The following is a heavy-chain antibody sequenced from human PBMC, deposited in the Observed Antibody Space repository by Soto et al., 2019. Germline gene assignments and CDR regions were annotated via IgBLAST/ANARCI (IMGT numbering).Heavy chain of an antibody. J-gene: IGHJ5*02. CDR1: GYTFTSSY. V-gene: IGHV1-46*01. Sequence: QVQLVQSGAEVKKPGASVKVSCKASGYTFTSSYMHWVRQAPGQGLEWMGIINPSGGSTSYAQKFQGRVTMTRDTSTSTVYMELSSLRSEDTAVYYCARVGYSREFDPWGQGTLVTVSS. CDR2: INPSGGST. D-gene: IGHD6-13*01. CDR3: ARVGYSREFDP.